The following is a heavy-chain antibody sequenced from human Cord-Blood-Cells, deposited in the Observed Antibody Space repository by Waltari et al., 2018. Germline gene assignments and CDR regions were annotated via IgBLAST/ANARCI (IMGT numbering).Heavy chain of an antibody. Sequence: QVQLVQSGAEVKKPGASVKVSCKVPGYTPTALSMHWVRQAPGKGLEWMGGFDPEDGETIYAQKFQGRVTMTEDTSTDTAYMELSSLRSEDTAVYYCATFLPVDGAASWFDPWGQGTLVTVSS. CDR3: ATFLPVDGAASWFDP. CDR1: GYTPTALS. V-gene: IGHV1-24*01. D-gene: IGHD2-15*01. CDR2: FDPEDGET. J-gene: IGHJ5*02.